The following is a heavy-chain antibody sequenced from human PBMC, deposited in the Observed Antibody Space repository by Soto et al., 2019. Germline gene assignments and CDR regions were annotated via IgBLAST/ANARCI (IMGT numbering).Heavy chain of an antibody. J-gene: IGHJ4*02. CDR2: IYRSGST. CDR1: GGSVSGGTYS. CDR3: GRGKTQYFFAL. D-gene: IGHD2-15*01. Sequence: SETLSLTCDISGGSVSGGTYSWTWIRQPPGRGLEWIGYIYRSGSTYYNPSLKSRVSISVDRSQTLFSMNLTSVTAADTAVYYCGRGKTQYFFALSGQGNRVTVSS. V-gene: IGHV4-30-2*01.